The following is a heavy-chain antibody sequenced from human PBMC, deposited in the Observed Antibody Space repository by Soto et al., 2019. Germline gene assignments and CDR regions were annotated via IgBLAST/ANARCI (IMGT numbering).Heavy chain of an antibody. CDR3: ARTAGPNPFDP. V-gene: IGHV1-69*08. D-gene: IGHD6-19*01. Sequence: GASVKVSCKASGGTFNSYTISWVRQAPGQGLEWMGRIIPSLGTTNYAQKFQGRVTITRDTSASTVYMELNSLTSEDTAVYYCARTAGPNPFDPWGQGTPVTVSS. CDR1: GGTFNSYT. CDR2: IIPSLGTT. J-gene: IGHJ5*02.